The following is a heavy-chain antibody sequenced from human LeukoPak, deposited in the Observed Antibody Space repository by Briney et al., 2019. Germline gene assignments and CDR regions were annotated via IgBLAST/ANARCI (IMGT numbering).Heavy chain of an antibody. CDR2: IRHDGSEK. CDR3: ARDRGHYYYYYMDV. Sequence: EGSLRLSCAASEFPFWNYWMSWVRQAPGKGLEWVANIRHDGSEKNYVDSVKGRFTISRDNAKDLLYLQLNSLRAEDTAVYYCARDRGHYYYYYMDVWGKGTTVTVSS. CDR1: EFPFWNYW. J-gene: IGHJ6*03. V-gene: IGHV3-7*01. D-gene: IGHD3-10*01.